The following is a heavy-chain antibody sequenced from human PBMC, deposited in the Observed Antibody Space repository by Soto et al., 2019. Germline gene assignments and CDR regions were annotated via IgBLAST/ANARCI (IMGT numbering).Heavy chain of an antibody. CDR3: AIVVGDYDYYFDY. CDR2: IYTIGST. CDR1: GGFISSYY. D-gene: IGHD4-17*01. V-gene: IGHV4-4*07. J-gene: IGHJ4*02. Sequence: TSETLSLTCTVSGGFISSYYLSWIRQHAGKGLEWIVRIYTIGSTNYNPSLKSRVTMSVDTSKNQFSLELSSVTDADTAVYYCAIVVGDYDYYFDYWGQGTQVTVSS.